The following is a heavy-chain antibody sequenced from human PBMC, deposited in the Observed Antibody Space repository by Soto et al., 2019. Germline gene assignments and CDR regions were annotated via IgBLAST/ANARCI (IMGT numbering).Heavy chain of an antibody. CDR3: AKDRDVKVVVADTPPYNWFDP. V-gene: IGHV3-23*01. CDR2: ISGSGGST. J-gene: IGHJ5*02. D-gene: IGHD2-15*01. CDR1: GFTFSSYA. Sequence: GGSLRLSCAASGFTFSSYAMSWVRQAPGKGLEWVSAISGSGGSTYYADSVKGRFTISRDNSKNTLYLQMNSLRAEDTAVYYCAKDRDVKVVVADTPPYNWFDPWGQGTLVTVSS.